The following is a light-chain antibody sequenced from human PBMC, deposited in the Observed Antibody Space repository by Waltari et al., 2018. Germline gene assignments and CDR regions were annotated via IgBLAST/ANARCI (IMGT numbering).Light chain of an antibody. CDR2: EVT. J-gene: IGLJ2*01. CDR1: SSDVGRYNY. Sequence: QSALTQPRSVSGSPGQSVAITCTGTSSDVGRYNYVSWYQQYPGKAPKLMIYEVTKRPSGVPDRFSGSKSGNTASLTISGLQAEEEADYYCCSYGGAKLIFGGGTRLTVL. V-gene: IGLV2-11*01. CDR3: CSYGGAKLI.